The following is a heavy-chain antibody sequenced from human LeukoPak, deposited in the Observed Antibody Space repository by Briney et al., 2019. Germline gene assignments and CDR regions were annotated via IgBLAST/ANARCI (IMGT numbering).Heavy chain of an antibody. D-gene: IGHD2-15*01. CDR3: ARPPYCSGGSCYSPIDY. J-gene: IGHJ4*02. Sequence: GESLKISCKGSGYSFTSYWIGWVRQMPGKGLEWMGITYPGDSDTRYSPSFQGQVTISADKSISTAYLQWSSLKASDTAMYYCARPPYCSGGSCYSPIDYWGQGTLVTVSS. CDR2: TYPGDSDT. V-gene: IGHV5-51*01. CDR1: GYSFTSYW.